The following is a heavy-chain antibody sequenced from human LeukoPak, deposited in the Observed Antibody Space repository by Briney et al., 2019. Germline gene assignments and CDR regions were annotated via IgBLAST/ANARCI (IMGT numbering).Heavy chain of an antibody. D-gene: IGHD3-22*01. Sequence: PSQTLSLTCTVSGGSISSGDYYWSWIRQPPGKGLEWTGYIYYSGSTYYNPSLKSRVTISVDTSKNQFSLKLSSVTAADTAVYYCARTSSFGYDSTALGYWGQGTLVTVSS. CDR3: ARTSSFGYDSTALGY. CDR1: GGSISSGDYY. V-gene: IGHV4-30-4*01. CDR2: IYYSGST. J-gene: IGHJ4*02.